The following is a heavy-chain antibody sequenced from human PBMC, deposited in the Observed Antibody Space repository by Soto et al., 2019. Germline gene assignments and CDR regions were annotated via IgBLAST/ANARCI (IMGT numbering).Heavy chain of an antibody. V-gene: IGHV3-23*01. CDR3: AKDDPVPLVWYFYYSMCV. Sequence: EVQLLESGGGLVQPGGSLRLSCAASGFTFSSYAMSWVRQAPGKGLEWVSAISGSGCSTYYADSVKGLFTISRDNSKNTLYLKMNSLRAEDTAVYYCAKDDPVPLVWYFYYSMCVWGQGTTV. J-gene: IGHJ6*02. D-gene: IGHD2-8*01. CDR2: ISGSGCST. CDR1: GFTFSSYA.